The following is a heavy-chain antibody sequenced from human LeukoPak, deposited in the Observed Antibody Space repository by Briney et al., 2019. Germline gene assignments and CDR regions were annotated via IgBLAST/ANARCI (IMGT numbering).Heavy chain of an antibody. D-gene: IGHD3-22*01. CDR1: GGSISSGSYY. CDR3: ARVGSKDYYDSSGYYYGDFDI. V-gene: IGHV4-61*02. Sequence: SETLSLTCTVSGGSISSGSYYWSWIRHPAGKGLEWIGRIYTSGSTNYNPSLKSRVTISVDTSKNQFSLKLSSVTAADTAVYYCARVGSKDYYDSSGYYYGDFDIWGQGTMVTVSS. CDR2: IYTSGST. J-gene: IGHJ3*02.